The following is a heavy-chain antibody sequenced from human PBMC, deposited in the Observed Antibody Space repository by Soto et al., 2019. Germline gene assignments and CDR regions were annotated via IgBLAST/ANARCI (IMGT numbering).Heavy chain of an antibody. V-gene: IGHV3-72*01. J-gene: IGHJ6*02. CDR2: IRNRVNNHTT. Sequence: EVQLVESGGGLVQPGGSLRLSCAASGFTFSDHYMDWVRQAPGKGLEWVARIRNRVNNHTTEYAAPVKGRFTISRDESKSYLYLQINSLKAEDTAYYYFTRVLMGGAAYYTCYGMDVWGQGTTVTVSS. CDR1: GFTFSDHY. D-gene: IGHD3-3*01. CDR3: TRVLMGGAAYYTCYGMDV.